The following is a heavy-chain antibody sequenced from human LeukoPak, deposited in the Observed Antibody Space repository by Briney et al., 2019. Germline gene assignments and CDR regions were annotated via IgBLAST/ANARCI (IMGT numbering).Heavy chain of an antibody. CDR2: INPNSGGT. CDR1: GYTFTAYY. V-gene: IGHV1-2*02. Sequence: ASVKVSCTASGYTFTAYYIHWVRQAPGQGLEWMGWINPNSGGTNYAQKFQGRVTMTRDTSISTAYMELSRLRYDDTAVYYCAREGREFGPHKLAGFDYWGQGTLVTVSS. CDR3: AREGREFGPHKLAGFDY. D-gene: IGHD3-16*01. J-gene: IGHJ4*02.